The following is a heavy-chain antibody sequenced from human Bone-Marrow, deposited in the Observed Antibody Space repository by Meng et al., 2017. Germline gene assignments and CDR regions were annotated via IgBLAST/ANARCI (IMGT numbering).Heavy chain of an antibody. J-gene: IGHJ4*02. CDR2: INPNSGGT. CDR1: GYTFTSYY. D-gene: IGHD3-22*01. Sequence: ASVKVSCKASGYTFTSYYMHWVRQAPGQGLEWMGWINPNSGGTNYAQKFQGRVTMTRDTSISTAYMELSRLSSDDTAVYYCARDRAIVVVYFDYWGRGTLVTVSS. CDR3: ARDRAIVVVYFDY. V-gene: IGHV1-2*02.